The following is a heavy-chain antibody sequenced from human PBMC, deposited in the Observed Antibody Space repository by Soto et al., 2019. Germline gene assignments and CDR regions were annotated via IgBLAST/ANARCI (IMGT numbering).Heavy chain of an antibody. D-gene: IGHD2-15*01. J-gene: IGHJ3*02. Sequence: QVQLVQSGAEEKKPGSSVKVSCKASGGTFSSYAISWVRQAPGQGLKWMGRIIPIFGTANYGQKFQGRVTITADESTSKDYRELGSLRSEDTAGYYWAREGLSVVGGDASDIWGQGTMVTVSS. CDR1: GGTFSSYA. CDR3: AREGLSVVGGDASDI. V-gene: IGHV1-69*01. CDR2: IIPIFGTA.